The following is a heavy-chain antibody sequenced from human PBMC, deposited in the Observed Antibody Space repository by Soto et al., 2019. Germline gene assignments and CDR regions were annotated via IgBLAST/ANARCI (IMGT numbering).Heavy chain of an antibody. D-gene: IGHD2-15*01. CDR3: ARVRHKAATFRDYYYGMDV. V-gene: IGHV4-34*01. J-gene: IGHJ6*02. CDR1: GGSFSDYY. Sequence: NPXETLSLTCAVYGGSFSDYYWSWIRQPPGKGLEWIGEINHSGSTNYNPSLKSRVTVSVDTSKNQFSLKLSSVTAADTSVYYCARVRHKAATFRDYYYGMDVWGQGSTVTVSS. CDR2: INHSGST.